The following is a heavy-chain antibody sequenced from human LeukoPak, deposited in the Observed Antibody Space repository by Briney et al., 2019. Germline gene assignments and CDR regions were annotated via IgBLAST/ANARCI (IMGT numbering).Heavy chain of an antibody. J-gene: IGHJ1*01. CDR2: IYYSGST. D-gene: IGHD7-27*01. V-gene: IGHV4-59*08. CDR3: AILTNWGGWI. CDR1: GGSISSYY. Sequence: SETLSLTCTVSGGSISSYYFSWVRQPPGKGLEWIGYIYYSGSTNYNPSLKSRVTISVDTSKNQFSLKLSSVTAADTAVYYCAILTNWGGWIWGQGTLVTVSS.